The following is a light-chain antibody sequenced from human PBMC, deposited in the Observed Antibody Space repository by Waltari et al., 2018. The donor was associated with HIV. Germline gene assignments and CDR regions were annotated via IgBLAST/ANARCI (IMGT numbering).Light chain of an antibody. CDR2: EVN. CDR1: SSDVGGYNV. Sequence: QSALTQPASVSGSPGQSIPISCTGTSSDVGGYNVVSWYQPHPGKAPKLMIYEVNKPPAGVANRFSGSKSGNTASLTISGLQAEDGAVYRWCPYAGSSTHVFGTGTKVTVL. V-gene: IGLV2-23*02. CDR3: CPYAGSSTHV. J-gene: IGLJ1*01.